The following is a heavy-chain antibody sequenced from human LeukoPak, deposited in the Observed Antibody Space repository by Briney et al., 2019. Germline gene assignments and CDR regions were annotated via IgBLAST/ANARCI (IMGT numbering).Heavy chain of an antibody. CDR2: IKSKTDGGTT. J-gene: IGHJ4*02. CDR3: ARSNYYDSSGYFPTDY. CDR1: GFTFSNAW. D-gene: IGHD3-22*01. V-gene: IGHV3-15*01. Sequence: GGSLRLSCAASGFTFSNAWMSWVRQAPGKGLEWVGRIKSKTDGGTTDYAAPVRGRFTISRDDSKNTLYLQMNSLKTEDTAVYYCARSNYYDSSGYFPTDYWGQGTLVTVSS.